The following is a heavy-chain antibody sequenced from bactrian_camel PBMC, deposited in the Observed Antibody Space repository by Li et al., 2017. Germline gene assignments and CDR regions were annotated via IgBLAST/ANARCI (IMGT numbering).Heavy chain of an antibody. D-gene: IGHD1*01. CDR3: AASGWIKNAAGLSASDFHY. Sequence: HVQLVESGGGSVQAGGSLTLSCAAGRYTYRRNCMGWFRQRPGKDCEGLASIHTTIGTTYYIDSVKGRFTISQDNAKNTVYLEMNSLQPEDTAMYYCAASGWIKNAAGLSASDFHYWGQGTQVTVS. CDR2: IHTTIGTT. J-gene: IGHJ6*01. V-gene: IGHV3S1*01. CDR1: RYTYRRNC.